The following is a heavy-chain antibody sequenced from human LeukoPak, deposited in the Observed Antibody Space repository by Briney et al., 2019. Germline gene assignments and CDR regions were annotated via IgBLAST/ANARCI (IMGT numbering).Heavy chain of an antibody. V-gene: IGHV3-23*01. CDR2: IIGGGDRT. CDR3: AFNQAGQWDYYFHF. Sequence: PGGSLRLSCAASGFTFSSYWMHWVRQAPGKGLVWVSRIIGGGDRTYYADSVRGRFTISRDNSKNTLHLQMNSLRVGDTAIYYCAFNQAGQWDYYFHFWGRGTRVTVSS. J-gene: IGHJ4*02. D-gene: IGHD1-26*01. CDR1: GFTFSSYW.